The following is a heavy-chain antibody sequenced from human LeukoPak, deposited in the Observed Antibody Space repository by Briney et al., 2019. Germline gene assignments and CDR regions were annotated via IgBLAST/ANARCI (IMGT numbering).Heavy chain of an antibody. V-gene: IGHV3-30-3*01. D-gene: IGHD3-22*01. Sequence: GGSLRLSYAASGFTFSSYAMHWVRQAPGKGLEWVAVISYDGGNKYYADSVKGRFTISRDNSKNTLYLQMNSLRAEDTAAYYCARGPFLFDSSGHFDYWGQGTLVTVSS. CDR3: ARGPFLFDSSGHFDY. CDR2: ISYDGGNK. CDR1: GFTFSSYA. J-gene: IGHJ4*02.